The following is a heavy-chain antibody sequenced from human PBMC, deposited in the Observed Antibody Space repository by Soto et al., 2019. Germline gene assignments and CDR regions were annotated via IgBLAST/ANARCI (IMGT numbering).Heavy chain of an antibody. CDR1: AFTFITYN. CDR3: ASGYSYGYLDY. D-gene: IGHD5-18*01. CDR2: ISSISSYI. J-gene: IGHJ4*02. Sequence: ESGGGLVKPGGSLRLSCAASAFTFITYNMNWVRQAPGKGLEWVSSISSISSYIYYADSVKGRFTISRDNAKNSLYLQMNSLRAEDTAVYYCASGYSYGYLDYWGQGTLVTVSS. V-gene: IGHV3-21*01.